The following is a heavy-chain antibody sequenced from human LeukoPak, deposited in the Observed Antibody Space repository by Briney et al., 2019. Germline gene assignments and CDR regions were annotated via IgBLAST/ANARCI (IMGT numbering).Heavy chain of an antibody. CDR1: GFSFSSYA. V-gene: IGHV3-64D*09. J-gene: IGHJ4*02. CDR3: VKDRYVDY. D-gene: IGHD3-16*02. Sequence: GGSLRLSCSVSGFSFSSYAMHWVRQAPGKGLEYVSSISSNGDSTYYAGSVKGRFTISRDNSKNTLSLQMSSLRAEDTAVYYCVKDRYVDYWGQGTLVTVSS. CDR2: ISSNGDST.